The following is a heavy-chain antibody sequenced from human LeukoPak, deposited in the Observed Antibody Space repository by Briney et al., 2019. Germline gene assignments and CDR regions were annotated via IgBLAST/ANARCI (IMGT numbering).Heavy chain of an antibody. D-gene: IGHD3-10*01. CDR1: GFTFSDSA. J-gene: IGHJ4*02. Sequence: PGGSLRLSCAASGFTFSDSAMNWVRQASGKGLEWVGRIRSKTDGGTIEYEAPVKGRFTISRDDSKNTLYLQMNSLKTEDTAVYYCTEYSSDFWGQGTLVTVSS. CDR2: IRSKTDGGTI. V-gene: IGHV3-15*01. CDR3: TEYSSDF.